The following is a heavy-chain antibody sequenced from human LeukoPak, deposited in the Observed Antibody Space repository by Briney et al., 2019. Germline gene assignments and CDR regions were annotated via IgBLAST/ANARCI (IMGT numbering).Heavy chain of an antibody. J-gene: IGHJ4*02. V-gene: IGHV4-38-2*02. CDR3: ARLRITMVRGVNFDY. D-gene: IGHD3-10*01. CDR2: IYHSGST. CDR1: GYSISSGYY. Sequence: PSETLSLTCTVSGYSISSGYYWGWIRQPPGKGLEWIGSIYHSGSTYYNPSLKSRVTISVDTSKNQFSLKLSSVTAADTAVYYCARLRITMVRGVNFDYWGQGTLVTVSS.